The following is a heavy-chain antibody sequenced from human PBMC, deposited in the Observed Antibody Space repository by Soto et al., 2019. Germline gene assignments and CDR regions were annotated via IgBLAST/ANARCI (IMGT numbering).Heavy chain of an antibody. CDR3: AGALYGGNRRVYYYYYCMDV. CDR1: GGTFSSYA. Sequence: VQLVQSGAEVKKPGSSVKVSCKASGGTFSSYAISWVRQAPGQGLEWMGGIIPIFGPANYAQKFQGRVTITADESTSTAYMELSSMRSEDTAVYYCAGALYGGNRRVYYYYYCMDVWGQGTTVTVSS. D-gene: IGHD2-15*01. V-gene: IGHV1-69*01. CDR2: IIPIFGPA. J-gene: IGHJ6*02.